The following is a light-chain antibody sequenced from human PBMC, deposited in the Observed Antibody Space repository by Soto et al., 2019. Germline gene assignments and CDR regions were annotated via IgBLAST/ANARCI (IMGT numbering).Light chain of an antibody. CDR1: SSNIGAGYD. CDR3: QSYDSSLSGSV. J-gene: IGLJ2*01. Sequence: QSVLTQPPSVSGAPGQRVTIFCTGSSSNIGAGYDVHWYQQLPGTAPKLLIYGNSNRPSVVPDRFSGSKSGTSASLAITGLQAEDEADYYCQSYDSSLSGSVFGGGTKVTVL. CDR2: GNS. V-gene: IGLV1-40*01.